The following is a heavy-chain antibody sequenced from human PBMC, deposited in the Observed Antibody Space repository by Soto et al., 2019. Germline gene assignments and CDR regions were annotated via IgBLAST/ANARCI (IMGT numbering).Heavy chain of an antibody. V-gene: IGHV1-3*03. CDR2: INSCNGNT. D-gene: IGHD3-10*01. CDR1: GYTFSSYT. CDR3: ARASMVRGPHFDY. Sequence: GASVKVSCKASGYTFSSYTIHCLRQAPGQSLEWMGWINSCNGNTKYSQKFHGRVTFTRDTSANTAYMELTSLGSEDMAVYYCARASMVRGPHFDYWGQGTLVTVSS. J-gene: IGHJ4*02.